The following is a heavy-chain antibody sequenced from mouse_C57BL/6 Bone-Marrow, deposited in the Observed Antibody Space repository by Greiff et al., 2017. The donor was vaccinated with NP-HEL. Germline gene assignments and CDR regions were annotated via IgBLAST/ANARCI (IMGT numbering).Heavy chain of an antibody. J-gene: IGHJ1*03. Sequence: QVQLQQSGPELVKPGASVKISCKASGYAFSSSWMNWVKQRPGKGLEWIGRIYPGDGDANYNGKFKGKATLTADKSSSTAYMQLSSLTSEDSAVCFCARRRTVVALYWYFDVWGTGTTVTVSS. CDR3: ARRRTVVALYWYFDV. V-gene: IGHV1-82*01. CDR2: IYPGDGDA. CDR1: GYAFSSSW. D-gene: IGHD1-1*01.